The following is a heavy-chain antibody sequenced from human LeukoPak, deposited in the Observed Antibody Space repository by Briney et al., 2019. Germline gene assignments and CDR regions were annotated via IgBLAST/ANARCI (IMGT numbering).Heavy chain of an antibody. CDR2: IYYSGST. J-gene: IGHJ4*02. V-gene: IGHV4-59*01. CDR3: ARAVGPTGRFDY. Sequence: PSETLSLTCTVSGGSISSYYWSWIRQPSGKGLEWIGYIYYSGSTSYNPSLKSRVTISLDTSKNQFSLKLSSVTAADTAVYYCARAVGPTGRFDYWGQGTLVTVSS. CDR1: GGSISSYY.